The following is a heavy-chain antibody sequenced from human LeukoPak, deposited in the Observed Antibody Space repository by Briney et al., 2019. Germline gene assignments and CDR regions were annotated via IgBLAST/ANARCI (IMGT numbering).Heavy chain of an antibody. J-gene: IGHJ6*02. CDR2: ISSSSSYI. Sequence: GGSLRLSCAASGFTFSSYSMNWVRQAPGKGLEWVSSISSSSSYIYYADSVKGRFTISRDNAKNSLYLQMNSLRAEDTAMYYCAREVGGFLEWLLPYYYYGMDVWGQGTTVTVSS. CDR3: AREVGGFLEWLLPYYYYGMDV. D-gene: IGHD3-3*01. CDR1: GFTFSSYS. V-gene: IGHV3-21*01.